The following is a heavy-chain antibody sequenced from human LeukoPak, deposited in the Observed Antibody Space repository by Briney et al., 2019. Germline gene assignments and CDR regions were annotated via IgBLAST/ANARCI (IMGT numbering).Heavy chain of an antibody. CDR3: ARFTVVTHGFDY. CDR2: INHSGST. CDR1: GGSFSGYY. D-gene: IGHD4-23*01. J-gene: IGHJ4*02. Sequence: PSETLSLTCAVYGGSFSGYYWSWIRQPPGKGLEWIGEINHSGSTNYNPSLKSRVTISVDTSKNQFSLKLSSVTAADTAVYYCARFTVVTHGFDYWGQGTLVTVFS. V-gene: IGHV4-34*01.